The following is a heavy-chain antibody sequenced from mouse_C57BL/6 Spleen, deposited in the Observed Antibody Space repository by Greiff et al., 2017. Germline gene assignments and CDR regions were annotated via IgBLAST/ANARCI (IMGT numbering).Heavy chain of an antibody. CDR1: GYTFTDHT. J-gene: IGHJ2*01. V-gene: IGHV1-78*01. CDR2: IYPRDGST. Sequence: VQLQQSDAELVKPGASVKISCKVSGYTFTDHTIHWMKQRPEQGLEWIGYIYPRDGSTKYNEKFKGKATLTADKSSSTAYMQLNSLPSEDSAVYFCARRGIYFYGSPYFDYWGQGTTLTVSS. D-gene: IGHD1-1*01. CDR3: ARRGIYFYGSPYFDY.